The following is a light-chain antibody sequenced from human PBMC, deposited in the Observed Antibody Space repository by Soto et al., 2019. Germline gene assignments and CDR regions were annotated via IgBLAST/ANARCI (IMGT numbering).Light chain of an antibody. CDR3: MQALQTPCT. Sequence: DIVMTQSPLSLPVTPGEPASISCRSSQSLLHSNGYNYLDWYLQKPEQSPQLLIYLGSNRASGVPDRFSGSGSGTDFTLKISRVEAEDVGVYYCMQALQTPCTFGQGTKVEIK. CDR1: QSLLHSNGYNY. V-gene: IGKV2-28*01. J-gene: IGKJ1*01. CDR2: LGS.